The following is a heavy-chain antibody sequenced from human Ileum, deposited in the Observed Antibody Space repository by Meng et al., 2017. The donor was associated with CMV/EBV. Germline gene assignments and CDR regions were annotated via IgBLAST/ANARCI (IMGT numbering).Heavy chain of an antibody. CDR2: ISRSSSYI. J-gene: IGHJ4*02. Sequence: GFTFSTYSMNWVRQAPGKGLEWVSSISRSSSYIYYVDSVKGRFTISRDNAKNSLYLQMNSLRVEDTAVYYCARDPETYYDSNGYFDYWGQGTLVTVSS. CDR1: GFTFSTYS. CDR3: ARDPETYYDSNGYFDY. V-gene: IGHV3-21*01. D-gene: IGHD3-22*01.